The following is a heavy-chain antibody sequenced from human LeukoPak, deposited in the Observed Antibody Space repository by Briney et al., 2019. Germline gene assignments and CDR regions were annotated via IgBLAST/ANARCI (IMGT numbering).Heavy chain of an antibody. D-gene: IGHD6-13*01. J-gene: IGHJ4*02. V-gene: IGHV4-4*02. CDR2: IFHSGST. CDR3: ARAAAYNLDY. Sequence: SETPSLTCAVSGASISSGYWYSWVRQPPGKGLEWIGEIFHSGSTNYNPSLKSRLTISVDNSKNQFSVKLTSVTAADTAVYYCARAAAYNLDYWGQGTLVTVSS. CDR1: GASISSGYW.